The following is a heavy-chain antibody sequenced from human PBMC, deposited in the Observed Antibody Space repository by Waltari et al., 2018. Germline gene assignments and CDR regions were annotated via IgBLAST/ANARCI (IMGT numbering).Heavy chain of an antibody. Sequence: QVQLQQWGAGLLKPSETLSLTCAVYGGSFSGYYWSWIRQPPGKGLEWIGEINHSGSTNYNPSLKSRVTISVDTSKNQFSLKLSSVTAADTAVYYCARGLAGSSSWYGKFDYWGQGTLVTVSS. CDR2: INHSGST. J-gene: IGHJ4*02. V-gene: IGHV4-34*01. CDR3: ARGLAGSSSWYGKFDY. CDR1: GGSFSGYY. D-gene: IGHD6-13*01.